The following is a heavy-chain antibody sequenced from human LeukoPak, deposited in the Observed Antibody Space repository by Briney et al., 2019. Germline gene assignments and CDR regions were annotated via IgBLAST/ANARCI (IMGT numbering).Heavy chain of an antibody. CDR1: GFTFSSYA. J-gene: IGHJ4*02. D-gene: IGHD3-9*01. CDR3: ARGVLRYFDWLENFDY. Sequence: PGGSLRLSCAASGFTFSSYAMSWVRRAPGKGLEWVSAISGSGGSTYYADSVKGRFTISRDNSKNTLYLQMNSLRAEDTAVYYCARGVLRYFDWLENFDYWGQGTLVTVSS. CDR2: ISGSGGST. V-gene: IGHV3-23*01.